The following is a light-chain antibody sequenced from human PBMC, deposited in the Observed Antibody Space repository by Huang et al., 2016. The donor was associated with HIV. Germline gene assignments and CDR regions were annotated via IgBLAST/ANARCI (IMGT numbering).Light chain of an antibody. Sequence: DIVMTPSPATLSVSPGERAIRFCRASEDVSSNLACFQLKPGQAPSLLIYGAATRATGTPARFSGSGSGTEFTLTISSLQSEDFAVYFCQQYHIYWTFGQGTKVEIK. V-gene: IGKV3-15*01. J-gene: IGKJ1*01. CDR2: GAA. CDR3: QQYHIYWT. CDR1: EDVSSN.